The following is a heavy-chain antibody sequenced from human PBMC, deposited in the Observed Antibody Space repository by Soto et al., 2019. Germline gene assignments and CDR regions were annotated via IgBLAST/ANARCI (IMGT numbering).Heavy chain of an antibody. CDR1: GFTFSSYS. Sequence: EVQLVESGGGLVKPGGSLRLSCAASGFTFSSYSMNWVRQAPGKGLEWVSSISSSSSYIYYADSVKGRFTISRDNAKNSLYLQMNSLRAEDTAVYYCARDPGEWQDPYSSGWPWLGYWGQGTLVTVSS. D-gene: IGHD6-19*01. V-gene: IGHV3-21*01. CDR3: ARDPGEWQDPYSSGWPWLGY. J-gene: IGHJ4*02. CDR2: ISSSSSYI.